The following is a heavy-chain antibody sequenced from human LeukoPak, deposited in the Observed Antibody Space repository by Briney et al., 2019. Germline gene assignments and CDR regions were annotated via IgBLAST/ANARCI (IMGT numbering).Heavy chain of an antibody. CDR2: ISSDGYSI. CDR3: ARDHGLVAEPAFDV. CDR1: GFTFSTYE. D-gene: IGHD2-15*01. Sequence: PGGSLRLSCAASGFTFSTYEMNWVRQAPGKGXXXXXXISSDGYSIYYADSVKGRFTISRDNAKNSLYLQMNSLRAEDTAVYYCARDHGLVAEPAFDVWGQGTMVTVSS. V-gene: IGHV3-48*03. J-gene: IGHJ3*01.